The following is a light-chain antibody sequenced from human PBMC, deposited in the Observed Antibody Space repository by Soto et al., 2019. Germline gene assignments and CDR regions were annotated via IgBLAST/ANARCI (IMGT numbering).Light chain of an antibody. CDR2: DAA. Sequence: EILLTQSPVTLSLSPGERAILSCRASQSVSTFFAWYQQKPGQAPRLLIYDAAKRATGIPARFSGSGSATDFTLTISSLEPEDFAVYYCQHRLNWPLTFGGGTTVELK. J-gene: IGKJ4*01. CDR3: QHRLNWPLT. V-gene: IGKV3-11*01. CDR1: QSVSTF.